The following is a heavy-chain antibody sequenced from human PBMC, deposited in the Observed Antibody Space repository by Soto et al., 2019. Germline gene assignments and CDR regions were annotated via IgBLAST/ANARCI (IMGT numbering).Heavy chain of an antibody. J-gene: IGHJ3*02. CDR2: IYHSGTT. CDR3: ASSVDSSGWHDAFNI. CDR1: GESISSGCYS. Sequence: TLSLTCSVSGESISSGCYSWSWIRQPPGGGLEWLGYIYHSGTTYSKPSLQSRLTMSVDRSKNEFSLILNSVTAADTALYYCASSVDSSGWHDAFNIWGRGTLVTVSS. D-gene: IGHD6-19*01. V-gene: IGHV4-30-2*01.